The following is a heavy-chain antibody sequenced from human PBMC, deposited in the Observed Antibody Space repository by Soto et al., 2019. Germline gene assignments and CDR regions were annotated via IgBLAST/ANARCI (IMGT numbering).Heavy chain of an antibody. CDR3: ARVVGALGHWFDP. CDR1: GYTLTSYG. CDR2: ISAYKGNT. J-gene: IGHJ5*02. Sequence: QVQLVQSGGEVKKPGASVKVSGKASGYTLTSYGISWVRQAPGQGLERMGRISAYKGNTNYAQKLQGRVTMTTDTATSTAYMELRSLRSDDTAVYYCARVVGALGHWFDPWGQGTLVTVSS. D-gene: IGHD1-26*01. V-gene: IGHV1-18*01.